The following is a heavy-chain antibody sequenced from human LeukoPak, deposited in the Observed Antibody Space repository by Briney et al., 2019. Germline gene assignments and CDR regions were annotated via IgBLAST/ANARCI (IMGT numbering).Heavy chain of an antibody. J-gene: IGHJ6*03. Sequence: GASVKVPCKASGYTFTGYYMHWVRQAPGQGLEWMGRINPNSGGTNYAQKFQGRVTMTRDTSISTAYMELSRLRSDDTAVYYCASNSXQQLVHFPYYXXYYMDVWGXXXTXXVS. V-gene: IGHV1-2*06. CDR2: INPNSGGT. CDR3: ASNSXQQLVHFPYYXXYYMDV. CDR1: GYTFTGYY. D-gene: IGHD6-13*01.